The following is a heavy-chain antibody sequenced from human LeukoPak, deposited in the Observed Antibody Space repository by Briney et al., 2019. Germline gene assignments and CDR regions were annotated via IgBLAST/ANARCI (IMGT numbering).Heavy chain of an antibody. J-gene: IGHJ5*02. CDR3: ARVRSSWYVGWFDP. CDR1: GYTFTSYA. D-gene: IGHD6-13*01. V-gene: IGHV7-4-1*02. CDR2: INTNTGNP. Sequence: ASVTVSCKASGYTFTSYAMNWVRQAPGQGLEWMGWINTNTGNPTYAQGFTGRFVFSLDTSVSTAYLQISRLKAEDTAVYYCARVRSSWYVGWFDPWGQGTLVTVSS.